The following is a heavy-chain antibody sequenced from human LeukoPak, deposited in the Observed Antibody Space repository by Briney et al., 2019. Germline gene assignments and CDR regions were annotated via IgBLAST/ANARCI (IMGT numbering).Heavy chain of an antibody. CDR1: GFTSSSYW. CDR3: VKEYHSRGFGAYFDY. J-gene: IGHJ4*02. CDR2: INSDGSSI. D-gene: IGHD3-3*01. V-gene: IGHV3-74*01. Sequence: GGSLRLSCAASGFTSSSYWMHWVRQAPGKGLVWVSRINSDGSSINYADSVKGRFTISRDNAKNTLYLQMNSLRAEDTAVYYCVKEYHSRGFGAYFDYWGQGTLVTVSS.